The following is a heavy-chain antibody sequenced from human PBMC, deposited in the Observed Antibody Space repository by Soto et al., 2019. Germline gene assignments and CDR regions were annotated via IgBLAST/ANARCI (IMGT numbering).Heavy chain of an antibody. V-gene: IGHV4-31*03. CDR2: IFYTGST. CDR3: ARLDYGDSAFDS. D-gene: IGHD4-17*01. J-gene: IGHJ4*02. CDR1: GGSINSASYH. Sequence: SETLSLTCSVSGGSINSASYHWSWLRQHPGKGLEFIGYIFYTGSTYYNPSLETRLTISVDTSKNHVSLRLNAVTAADTAVYYCARLDYGDSAFDSWGRGILVTVSS.